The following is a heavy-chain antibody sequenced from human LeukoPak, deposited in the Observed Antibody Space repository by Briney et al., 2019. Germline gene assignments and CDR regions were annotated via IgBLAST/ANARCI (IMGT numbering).Heavy chain of an antibody. CDR3: ARDQWANLGGNYYDSSGYNT. J-gene: IGHJ5*02. Sequence: GASVKVSCKASGYTFTSYGISWVRQAPGQGLEWMGWISAYNGNTNYAQKLQGRVTMTTDTSTSTAYMELRSLRSDDTAVYYCARDQWANLGGNYYDSSGYNTWGQGTLVTVSS. V-gene: IGHV1-18*01. CDR1: GYTFTSYG. D-gene: IGHD3-22*01. CDR2: ISAYNGNT.